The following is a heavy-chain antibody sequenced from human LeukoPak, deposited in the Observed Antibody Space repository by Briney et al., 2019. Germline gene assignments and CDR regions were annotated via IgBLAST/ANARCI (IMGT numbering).Heavy chain of an antibody. Sequence: GGSLRLSCEVSGFTFNNYAMNWVRQAPGKGLEWVSAISGSGGSTYYADSVKGRFTISRDNSKNTLYLQMNSLRAEDTAVYYCARGASGYSYGWGQGTLVTVSS. CDR3: ARGASGYSYG. J-gene: IGHJ4*02. D-gene: IGHD5-18*01. CDR1: GFTFNNYA. CDR2: ISGSGGST. V-gene: IGHV3-23*01.